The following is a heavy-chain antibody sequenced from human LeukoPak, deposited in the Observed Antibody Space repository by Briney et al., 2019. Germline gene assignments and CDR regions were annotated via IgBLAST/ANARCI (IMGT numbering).Heavy chain of an antibody. CDR1: GGTFSSYA. CDR3: ARGMYSYGYPDFDY. J-gene: IGHJ4*02. CDR2: IIPIFGTA. D-gene: IGHD5-18*01. Sequence: SVKVSCKASGGTFSSYAISWVRQAPGQGLEWMGRIIPIFGTANYAQKFQGRVTMTRDTSTSTVYMELSSLRSEDTAVYYCARGMYSYGYPDFDYWGQGTLVTVSS. V-gene: IGHV1-69*05.